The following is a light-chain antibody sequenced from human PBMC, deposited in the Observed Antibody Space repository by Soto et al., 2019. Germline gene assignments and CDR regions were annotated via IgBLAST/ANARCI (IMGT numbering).Light chain of an antibody. J-gene: IGKJ3*01. CDR3: QQYYSTPLT. CDR1: QSVLYSSNNKNY. V-gene: IGKV4-1*01. Sequence: DNVMTQSPDALAVSLGEGATINCKSSQSVLYSSNNKNYLAWYQQKPGQPPKLLIYWASTRESGVPDRFSGSGSGTDFTLTISSLQAEDVAVYYCQQYYSTPLTFGPGTKVDIK. CDR2: WAS.